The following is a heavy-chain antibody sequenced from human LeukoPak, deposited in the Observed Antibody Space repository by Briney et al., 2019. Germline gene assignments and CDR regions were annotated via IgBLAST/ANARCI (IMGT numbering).Heavy chain of an antibody. CDR1: GLTFRRYG. CDR2: ITSSAGSR. CDR3: AKMAYSSSPH. V-gene: IGHV3-23*01. J-gene: IGHJ1*01. Sequence: GGSPRLSCAASGLTFRRYGMSWVRQAPGKGLEWVSSITSSAGSREYADSVKGRFTISRDNSKNTVFLEMNSLRAEDTAVYYCAKMAYSSSPHWGQGTQVTVSS. D-gene: IGHD1-26*01.